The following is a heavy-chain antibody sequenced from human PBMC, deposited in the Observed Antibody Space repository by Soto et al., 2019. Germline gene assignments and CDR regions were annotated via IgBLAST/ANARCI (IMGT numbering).Heavy chain of an antibody. V-gene: IGHV2-5*02. Sequence: SGPTLVNPTQTLTLTCSLSGFSITTYGVGVGWVRQPPGKALEWLAFTYWDDDNRYNPSLKSRLSTMKDISINQVVLTMTNMDPADTATYYCAHRLTLTSTWNYGAFDFWGQGALVTVSS. J-gene: IGHJ3*01. D-gene: IGHD1-7*01. CDR2: TYWDDDN. CDR1: GFSITTYGVG. CDR3: AHRLTLTSTWNYGAFDF.